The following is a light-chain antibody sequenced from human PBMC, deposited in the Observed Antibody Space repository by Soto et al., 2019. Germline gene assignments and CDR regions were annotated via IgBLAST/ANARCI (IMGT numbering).Light chain of an antibody. V-gene: IGKV2-29*03. J-gene: IGKJ1*01. CDR3: MQAIDIPWT. CDR1: QSLLHSDGKTY. Sequence: ILITQTPLSLSIIPVHTASISCKSSQSLLHSDGKTYFYWYVQKAGQAPQPLIYEVSNRFSGVPERFSGSGSRTDFTLKISRVEADDVGIYYCMQAIDIPWTFGQGTKVDI. CDR2: EVS.